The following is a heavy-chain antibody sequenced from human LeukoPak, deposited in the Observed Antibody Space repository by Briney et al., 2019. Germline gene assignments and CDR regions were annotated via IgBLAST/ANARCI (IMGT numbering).Heavy chain of an antibody. V-gene: IGHV1-24*01. CDR2: FDPEEGEA. Sequence: ASVKVSCKVSGYTLTELSMHWVRQAPGKGLEWMGGFDPEEGEAIYAQTFQGRVTMTEDTSTDTAYMELSSLRSGDTAVYYCARESLLYYWTNYYFDYWGQGTLVTVSS. J-gene: IGHJ4*02. D-gene: IGHD3-22*01. CDR3: ARESLLYYWTNYYFDY. CDR1: GYTLTELS.